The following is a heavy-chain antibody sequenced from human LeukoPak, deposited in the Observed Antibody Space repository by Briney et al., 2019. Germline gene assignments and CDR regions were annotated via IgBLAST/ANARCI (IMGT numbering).Heavy chain of an antibody. Sequence: GGSLRLSCTASGFTFSSYGMSWVRQAPGKGLEWVSAITGGAASTNYADSVKGRFTISRDDSKNTLHLQMNSLRADDTAVYYCAKSGRYCSAGSCYEEACLDYWGQGTLVTVSS. CDR3: AKSGRYCSAGSCYEEACLDY. CDR2: ITGGAAST. D-gene: IGHD2-15*01. J-gene: IGHJ4*02. V-gene: IGHV3-23*01. CDR1: GFTFSSYG.